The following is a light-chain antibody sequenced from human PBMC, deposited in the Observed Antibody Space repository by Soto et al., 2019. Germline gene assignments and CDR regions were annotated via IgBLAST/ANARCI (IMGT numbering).Light chain of an antibody. V-gene: IGLV2-14*03. CDR2: DVS. CDR3: TSYITAGTYV. J-gene: IGLJ1*01. CDR1: SSDVSSYNY. Sequence: QSVLTQPASVSGSPGQSITISCTGTSSDVSSYNYVSWYQQHPGKAPKLMIYDVSNRPSGVSDRFSGSKSGNTASLTISGLQAEDEADYYCTSYITAGTYVFGTGTKLTVL.